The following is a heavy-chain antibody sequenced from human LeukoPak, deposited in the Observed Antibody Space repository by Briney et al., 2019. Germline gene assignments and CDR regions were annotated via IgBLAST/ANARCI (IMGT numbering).Heavy chain of an antibody. Sequence: LETLSLTCTVSGGSISSSSYYWGWIRQPPGKGMEWIGSIYYSGSTYYNPSLKSRVTISVDTSKNQFSLKLSSVTAADTAVYYCARGKVLLWFGELLRVPFDYWGQGTLVTVSS. CDR2: IYYSGST. CDR3: ARGKVLLWFGELLRVPFDY. D-gene: IGHD3-10*01. V-gene: IGHV4-39*07. J-gene: IGHJ4*02. CDR1: GGSISSSSYY.